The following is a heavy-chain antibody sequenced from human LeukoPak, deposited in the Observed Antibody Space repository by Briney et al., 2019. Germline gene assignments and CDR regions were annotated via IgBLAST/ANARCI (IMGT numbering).Heavy chain of an antibody. CDR1: GITLNNYG. D-gene: IGHD3/OR15-3a*01. CDR3: AKRGVVIRVILVGFHKEAYYFES. J-gene: IGHJ4*02. CDR2: ISDSGGST. Sequence: GGSLRLSCAVSGITLNNYGMTWVRQAPGKGLEWVAGISDSGGSTKYADSVKGRFTISRANPKNTLYLQMNSLRAEDTAVYFCAKRGVVIRVILVGFHKEAYYFESWGQGALVTVSS. V-gene: IGHV3-23*01.